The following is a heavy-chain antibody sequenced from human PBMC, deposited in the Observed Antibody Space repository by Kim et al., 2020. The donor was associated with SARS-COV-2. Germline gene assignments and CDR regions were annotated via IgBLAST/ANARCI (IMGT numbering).Heavy chain of an antibody. CDR1: GGSFSGYY. CDR3: ARRARDSSSTPFDY. Sequence: SETLSLTCAVYGGSFSGYYWSWIRQPPGKGLEWIGKINHSGSTNYNPSLKSRVTISVDTSKNQFSLKLSSVTAADSAVYYCARRARDSSSTPFDYWGQGTLVTVSS. CDR2: INHSGST. D-gene: IGHD6-6*01. J-gene: IGHJ4*02. V-gene: IGHV4-34*01.